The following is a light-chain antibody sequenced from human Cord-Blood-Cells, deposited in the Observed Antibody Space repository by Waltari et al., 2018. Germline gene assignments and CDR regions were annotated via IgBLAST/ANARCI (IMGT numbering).Light chain of an antibody. Sequence: QPVLTQPPSASASLGASVTLTCTLSSGSSNYKVDWYQQRPGKGPRFVMRVGTGGIVGSKGDGIPDRFSVLGSGLNRYLTIKNIQEEDESDYHCGADHGSGSNFVYVFGTGTKVTAL. J-gene: IGLJ1*01. CDR3: GADHGSGSNFVYV. CDR1: SGSSNYK. CDR2: VGTGGIVG. V-gene: IGLV9-49*01.